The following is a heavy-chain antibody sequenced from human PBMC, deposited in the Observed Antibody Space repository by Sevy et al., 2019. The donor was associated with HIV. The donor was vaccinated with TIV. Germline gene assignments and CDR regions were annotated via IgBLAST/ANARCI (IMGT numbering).Heavy chain of an antibody. J-gene: IGHJ5*02. Sequence: SQTLSLTCAISGDSVSSNSAAWNWIRQSPSRGLEWLGRTYYRSKWYNDYAVSVKSGITINPDTSKNQFSLQLNSVTPEDTAVYYCARDKAADSSGWYGFDPWGQGTLVTVSS. CDR2: TYYRSKWYN. D-gene: IGHD6-19*01. V-gene: IGHV6-1*01. CDR3: ARDKAADSSGWYGFDP. CDR1: GDSVSSNSAA.